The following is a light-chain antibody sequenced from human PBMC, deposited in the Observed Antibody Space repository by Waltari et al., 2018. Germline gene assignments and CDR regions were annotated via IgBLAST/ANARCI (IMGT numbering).Light chain of an antibody. J-gene: IGLJ2*01. CDR1: SLRSYY. CDR2: DQN. Sequence: SSELTQDPAVSVAMGQTVRITCQGNSLRSYYASWYQQRPGQAPRLVMFDQNNRPSVVPDRFSGSNSDNTASLTITGAQAEDEASYYCHSRDASGVGGSFGGGTKLTVL. V-gene: IGLV3-19*01. CDR3: HSRDASGVGGS.